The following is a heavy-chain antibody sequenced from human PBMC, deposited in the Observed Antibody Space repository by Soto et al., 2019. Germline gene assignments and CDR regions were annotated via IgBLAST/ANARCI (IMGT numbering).Heavy chain of an antibody. CDR3: ASSPILRYFDWSHFDY. V-gene: IGHV1-69*02. Sequence: SVKVSCKASGGTFSSYTISWVRQAPGQGLEWMGRIIPILGIANYAQKFQGRVTITADKSTSTAYMELSSLRSEDTAVYYCASSPILRYFDWSHFDYWGQGTLVTVSS. CDR1: GGTFSSYT. D-gene: IGHD3-9*01. CDR2: IIPILGIA. J-gene: IGHJ4*02.